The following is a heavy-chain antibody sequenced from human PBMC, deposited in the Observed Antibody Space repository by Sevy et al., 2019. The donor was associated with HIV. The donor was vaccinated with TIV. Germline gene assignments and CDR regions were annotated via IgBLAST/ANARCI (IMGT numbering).Heavy chain of an antibody. CDR3: ARGKSGYGYALNY. CDR1: GFTVNSNY. J-gene: IGHJ4*02. D-gene: IGHD5-18*01. CDR2: IHSADTT. V-gene: IGHV3-66*01. Sequence: GGSLRLSCAASGFTVNSNYMTWVRQAPGKGLGGVSVIHSADTTYHADSVKDRFTISRDNFKNTLYLHMSSLRAEDTAVYYCARGKSGYGYALNYWGQGTLVTVSS.